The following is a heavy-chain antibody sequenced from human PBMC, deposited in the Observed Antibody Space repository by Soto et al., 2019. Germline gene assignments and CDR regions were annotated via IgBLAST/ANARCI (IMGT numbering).Heavy chain of an antibody. CDR2: IYYSGST. D-gene: IGHD4-17*01. CDR3: ARHERSMTTVSKFDY. CDR1: GGSISSYY. J-gene: IGHJ4*02. V-gene: IGHV4-59*08. Sequence: SETLSLTCTVSGGSISSYYWSWIRQPPWKGMEWIGYIYYSGSTNYNPSLRSRVTISVDTSKNQFSLKLSSVTAADTAVYYCARHERSMTTVSKFDYWGQGTLVTVSS.